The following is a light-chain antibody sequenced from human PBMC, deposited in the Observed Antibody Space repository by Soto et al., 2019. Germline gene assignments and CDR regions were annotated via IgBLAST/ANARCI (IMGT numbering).Light chain of an antibody. J-gene: IGKJ1*01. Sequence: EIVLTQSPATLSSCPGDRVTLSCRASQAVNTRLAWYQHRPGQAPRLLIYLASNRAAGVPARFSGSGSGTDFTLTISDVEPEDFAVYYCHQRQSWPRTFGQGTKVDSK. CDR2: LAS. CDR3: HQRQSWPRT. V-gene: IGKV3-11*01. CDR1: QAVNTR.